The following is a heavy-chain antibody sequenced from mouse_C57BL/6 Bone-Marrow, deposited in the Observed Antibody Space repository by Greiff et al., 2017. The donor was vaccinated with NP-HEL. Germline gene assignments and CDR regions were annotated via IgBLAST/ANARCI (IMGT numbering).Heavy chain of an antibody. CDR1: GFSLTSYG. Sequence: VKLVESGPGLVQPSQSLSITCTVSGFSLTSYGVHWVRQSPGKGLEWLGVIWRGGSTDYNAAFMSRLSITKDNSKSQVFFKMNSLQADDTAIYYCAKETGTGEDYFDYWGQGTTLTVSS. V-gene: IGHV2-5*01. D-gene: IGHD4-1*01. CDR2: IWRGGST. CDR3: AKETGTGEDYFDY. J-gene: IGHJ2*01.